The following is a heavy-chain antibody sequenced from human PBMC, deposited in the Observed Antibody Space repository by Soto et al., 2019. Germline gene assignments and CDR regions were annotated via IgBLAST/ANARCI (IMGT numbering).Heavy chain of an antibody. CDR1: GDSISSYY. Sequence: PSETLSLTCTVSGDSISSYYWGWIRQPPGKGLEWIGYIHYSGSTTTYNPSLKSRVSISVDTSRNQFSLKVTSVTPADTAVYYCARESDYGRLALWGQGTLVTVSS. CDR3: ARESDYGRLAL. D-gene: IGHD4-17*01. J-gene: IGHJ4*02. CDR2: IHYSGSTT. V-gene: IGHV4-59*01.